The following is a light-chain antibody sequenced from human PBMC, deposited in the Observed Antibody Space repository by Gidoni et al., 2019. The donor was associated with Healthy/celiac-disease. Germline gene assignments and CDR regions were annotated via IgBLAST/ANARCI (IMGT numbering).Light chain of an antibody. CDR2: DVS. CDR1: SRDVGGYNY. J-gene: IGLJ1*01. CDR3: SSYTCSSTPYV. Sequence: QSALPQPAAVSGTPGQPITISCTGTSRDVGGYNYVSWYQQHPGKAPKRIIYDVSNRPSGVSNRFSGSKSGNTASLTISGLQAEDEADYYCSSYTCSSTPYVFGPGTKVTVL. V-gene: IGLV2-14*03.